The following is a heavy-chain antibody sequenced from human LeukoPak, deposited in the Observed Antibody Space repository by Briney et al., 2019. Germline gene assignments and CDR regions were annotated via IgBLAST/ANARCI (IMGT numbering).Heavy chain of an antibody. CDR1: GFAFDKYW. J-gene: IGHJ3*02. V-gene: IGHV3-7*03. Sequence: PGGSLRLSCEGSGFAFDKYWISWVRQAPGKGLEWVANIKEDGSEKEFLDSVKGRFTISRYNSKKSVYLQMNSLRAEDTAVYYCARDVNRGVFDMWGQGTRVTVSS. CDR2: IKEDGSEK. CDR3: ARDVNRGVFDM.